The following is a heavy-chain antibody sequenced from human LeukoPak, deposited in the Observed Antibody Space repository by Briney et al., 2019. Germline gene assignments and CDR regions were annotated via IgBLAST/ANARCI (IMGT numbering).Heavy chain of an antibody. J-gene: IGHJ4*02. V-gene: IGHV3-7*01. D-gene: IGHD6-13*01. Sequence: PGGSLRLSCAASGFTFSGHLMTWVREAPGKGLEWVANINLDGSERFYVDFVKGRFTISRDHGDNSMYLQMNSLRAEDTAVYYCGRVIAGAIDYWGQGTLVTVSS. CDR2: INLDGSER. CDR3: GRVIAGAIDY. CDR1: GFTFSGHL.